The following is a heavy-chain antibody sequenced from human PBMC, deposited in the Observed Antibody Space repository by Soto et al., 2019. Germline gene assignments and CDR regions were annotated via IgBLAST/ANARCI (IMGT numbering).Heavy chain of an antibody. V-gene: IGHV3-66*01. CDR2: IYSGGST. J-gene: IGHJ6*02. Sequence: EVQLVESGGGLVQPGGSLRLSCAASGFTVSSNYMSWVRQAPGKGLEWVSVIYSGGSTYYADSVKGRFTISRDNSKNTLYLQMNSLRAEDTAVYYCARGPWIQVYYYYGMAVWGQGTTVTVSS. CDR1: GFTVSSNY. D-gene: IGHD5-18*01. CDR3: ARGPWIQVYYYYGMAV.